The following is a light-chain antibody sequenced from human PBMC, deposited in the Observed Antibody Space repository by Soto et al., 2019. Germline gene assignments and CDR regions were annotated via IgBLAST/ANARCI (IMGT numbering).Light chain of an antibody. V-gene: IGLV1-40*01. CDR3: QSYDISLHNYV. CDR1: TSNIGAPYD. Sequence: QSVLTQPPSVSWAPGQRVASSCTGSTSNIGAPYDVHWYQHLPGTAPKLLIYGDNNRPSGVPDRFSGSKSGTSASLAITRLQAEDEADYYCQSYDISLHNYVFGTGTKVTVL. J-gene: IGLJ1*01. CDR2: GDN.